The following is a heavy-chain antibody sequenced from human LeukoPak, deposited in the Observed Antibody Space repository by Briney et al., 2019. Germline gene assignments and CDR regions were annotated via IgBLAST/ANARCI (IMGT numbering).Heavy chain of an antibody. CDR2: ISGSGGNT. V-gene: IGHV3-23*01. Sequence: PGGSLRLSCAASGFTFSSYAMSWVRQAPGKGLECVSAISGSGGNTYYADSVKGRFTISRDNSKDTLYLQMNSLRAEDTAVYYCAKDLDCSSTSCYPDYWGQGALVTVSS. J-gene: IGHJ4*02. CDR1: GFTFSSYA. CDR3: AKDLDCSSTSCYPDY. D-gene: IGHD2-2*01.